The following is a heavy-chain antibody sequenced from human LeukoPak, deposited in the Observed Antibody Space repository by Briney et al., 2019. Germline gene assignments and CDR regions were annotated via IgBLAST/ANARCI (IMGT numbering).Heavy chain of an antibody. V-gene: IGHV4-59*08. D-gene: IGHD3-10*01. Sequence: SETLSLTSTVSGGSVSSYYWSWIRQSPGKGLEWIGYIHYSGSTSHNPSLESRVTMSVDTSKNQFSLKLSSVTAADTAVYYCARRGSGSYYVDWFDPWGQGILVTVSS. CDR3: ARRGSGSYYVDWFDP. CDR2: IHYSGST. J-gene: IGHJ5*02. CDR1: GGSVSSYY.